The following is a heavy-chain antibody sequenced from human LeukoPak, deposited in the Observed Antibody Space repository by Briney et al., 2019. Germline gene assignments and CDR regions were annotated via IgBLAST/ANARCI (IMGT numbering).Heavy chain of an antibody. D-gene: IGHD5-18*01. Sequence: GGSLRLSCAGSGFTFDDYGMSWVRQAPGKGMEWVSGINWNGGSTGYADSVKGRFTISRDNAKNSLYLQMNSLRAEDTALYYCARGGKAMVTLSYYFYYMDVWGKGTTVTVSS. CDR2: INWNGGST. J-gene: IGHJ6*03. V-gene: IGHV3-20*04. CDR1: GFTFDDYG. CDR3: ARGGKAMVTLSYYFYYMDV.